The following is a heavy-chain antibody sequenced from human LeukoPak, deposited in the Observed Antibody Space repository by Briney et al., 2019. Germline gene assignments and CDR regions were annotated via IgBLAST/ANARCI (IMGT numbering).Heavy chain of an antibody. J-gene: IGHJ4*02. CDR2: IIPIFGTA. D-gene: IGHD3-22*01. V-gene: IGHV1-69*05. Sequence: SVKVSCKASGGTFSSYAISWVRQAPGQGLEWMGGIIPIFGTANYAQKFQGRVTITTDESTSTAYMELSSLRSEDTAVYYCASQREADYYDSSGYYYDDWGQRTLVTVSS. CDR3: ASQREADYYDSSGYYYDD. CDR1: GGTFSSYA.